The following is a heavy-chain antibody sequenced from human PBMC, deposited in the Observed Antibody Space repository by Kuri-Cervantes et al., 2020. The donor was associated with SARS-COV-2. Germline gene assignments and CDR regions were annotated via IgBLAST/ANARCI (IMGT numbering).Heavy chain of an antibody. D-gene: IGHD2-2*01. V-gene: IGHV3-49*03. CDR3: TREGIVVVPAAIGAFDI. CDR2: IRSKAYGGTT. Sequence: GGSLRLSCTASGFTFGDYAMGWFRQAPGKGLEWVGFIRSKAYGGTTEYAASVKGRFTISRDDSKSIAYLQMNSLKTEDTAVYYCTREGIVVVPAAIGAFDIWGQGTMVTVSS. J-gene: IGHJ3*02. CDR1: GFTFGDYA.